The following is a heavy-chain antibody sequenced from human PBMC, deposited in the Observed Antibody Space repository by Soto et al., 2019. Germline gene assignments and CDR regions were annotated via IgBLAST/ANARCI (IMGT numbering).Heavy chain of an antibody. Sequence: QPGGSLRLSCAASGFTFSSYSMNWVRQAPGKGLEWASYISSSSSTIYYADSVKGRFTISRDNAKNSLYLQMNSLRDEDTAVYYCARDLPQTQYGSGSPFFDYWGQGTLVTVSS. CDR1: GFTFSSYS. D-gene: IGHD3-10*01. CDR2: ISSSSSTI. V-gene: IGHV3-48*02. CDR3: ARDLPQTQYGSGSPFFDY. J-gene: IGHJ4*02.